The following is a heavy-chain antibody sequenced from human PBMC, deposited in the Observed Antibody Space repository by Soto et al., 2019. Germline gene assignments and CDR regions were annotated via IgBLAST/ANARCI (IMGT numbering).Heavy chain of an antibody. D-gene: IGHD1-20*01. V-gene: IGHV1-46*01. CDR3: IIFNCNDPDDLNI. J-gene: IGHJ3*02. Sequence: QVQLVQSGAEVKKPGASVKVSCKTSGYMFTSYYIHWVRQAPGQGLEWLGNITPSGGSTTYAKKFEGKVTMSRDPSTTSVFMELCSLPSEDPTVYFCIIFNCNDPDDLNIWCQGKMVSVSS. CDR1: GYMFTSYY. CDR2: ITPSGGST.